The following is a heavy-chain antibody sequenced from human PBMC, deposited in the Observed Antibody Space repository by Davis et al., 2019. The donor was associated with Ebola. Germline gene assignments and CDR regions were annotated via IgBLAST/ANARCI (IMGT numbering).Heavy chain of an antibody. V-gene: IGHV3-33*07. CDR1: GFTFSSYG. CDR2: IWYDGSNK. D-gene: IGHD3-10*01. Sequence: PGGSLRLSCAASGFTFSSYGMYWVRQAPGKGLEWVAVIWYDGSNKYYADSVKGRFTISRDNSKNTLYLQMNSLRAEDTAVYYCARNGVRGVTTYYYYGMDVWGQGTTVTVSS. J-gene: IGHJ6*02. CDR3: ARNGVRGVTTYYYYGMDV.